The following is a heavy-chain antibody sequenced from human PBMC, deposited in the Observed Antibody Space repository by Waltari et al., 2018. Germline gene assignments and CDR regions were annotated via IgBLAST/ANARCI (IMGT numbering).Heavy chain of an antibody. CDR1: GFRFSSYS. D-gene: IGHD4-17*01. Sequence: EEHLLESGGDLVPPGGSLRLSSRAAGFRFSSYSLNWVRQATGKGLEWVAAISGGGDITNYADSVRGRWTISRDNSKNTLYLQMNFLRAEDTATYYCAKDQRSYGDFFFDYWGQGTPVTVSS. CDR2: ISGGGDIT. J-gene: IGHJ4*02. CDR3: AKDQRSYGDFFFDY. V-gene: IGHV3-23*01.